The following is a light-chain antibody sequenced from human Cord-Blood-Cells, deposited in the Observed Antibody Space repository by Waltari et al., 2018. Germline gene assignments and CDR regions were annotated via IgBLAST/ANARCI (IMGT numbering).Light chain of an antibody. CDR3: QQYNSYIFT. Sequence: DIQMTQSPSTLSASVGERVTITCRASQSISSWFAWYQQKPGKAPKLLIYDASSLESGVPSRFSGSGSGTEFTLTISSLQPDDFATYYCQQYNSYIFTFGPGTKVDIK. CDR1: QSISSW. J-gene: IGKJ3*01. V-gene: IGKV1-5*01. CDR2: DAS.